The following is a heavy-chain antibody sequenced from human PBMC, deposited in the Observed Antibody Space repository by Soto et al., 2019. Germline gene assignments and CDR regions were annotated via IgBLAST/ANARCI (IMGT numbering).Heavy chain of an antibody. J-gene: IGHJ5*02. CDR1: GGSISSYY. V-gene: IGHV4-59*01. Sequence: PSETLSLTCTVSGGSISSYYWSWIRQPPGKGLEWIGYIYYGGSTNYNPSLKSRVTISVDTSKNQFSLKLSSVTAADTAVYYCARGGRTTVTPGWFDPWGQGTLVTVSS. CDR3: ARGGRTTVTPGWFDP. CDR2: IYYGGST. D-gene: IGHD4-17*01.